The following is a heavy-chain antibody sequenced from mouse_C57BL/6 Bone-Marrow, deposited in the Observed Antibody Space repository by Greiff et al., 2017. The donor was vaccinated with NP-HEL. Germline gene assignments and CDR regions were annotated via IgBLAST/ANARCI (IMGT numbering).Heavy chain of an antibody. J-gene: IGHJ2*01. V-gene: IGHV1-22*01. CDR2: INPNNGGT. Sequence: EVQLQQSGPELVKPGASVKMSCKASGYTFTDYNMHWVKQSHGKSLEWIGYINPNNGGTSYNQKFKGKATLTVNKSSSTAYMELRSLTSEDSAVYYCARSSNYGYDFDYWGQGTTLTVSS. CDR1: GYTFTDYN. D-gene: IGHD2-5*01. CDR3: ARSSNYGYDFDY.